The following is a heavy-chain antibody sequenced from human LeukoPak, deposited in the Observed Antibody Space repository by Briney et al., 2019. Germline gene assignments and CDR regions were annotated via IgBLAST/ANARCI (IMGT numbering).Heavy chain of an antibody. CDR2: ISYDGSNK. CDR1: GFTFSSYG. J-gene: IGHJ6*02. Sequence: GRSLRLSCAASGFTFSSYGMHWVRQAPGKGLEWVAVISYDGSNKYYADSVKGRFTISRDNSKNTLYLQMNSLRAEDTAVYYCAKDRGYGDAEGYGMDVWGQGTTVTVSS. D-gene: IGHD4-17*01. V-gene: IGHV3-30*18. CDR3: AKDRGYGDAEGYGMDV.